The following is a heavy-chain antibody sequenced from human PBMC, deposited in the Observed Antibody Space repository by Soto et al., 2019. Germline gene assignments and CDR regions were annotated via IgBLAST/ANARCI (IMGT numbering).Heavy chain of an antibody. D-gene: IGHD2-15*01. CDR1: GYSFTTYD. V-gene: IGHV1-18*01. CDR3: ARDDLNRGGKYFDY. Sequence: QVQLVQSGAEVKKPGASVKVSCKASGYSFTTYDITWLRQAPGKGLEWVGGISTDRGDTIYPQNLQGRVTMTTDSSTSTVYMELKSLRSDDTAVYYCARDDLNRGGKYFDYWGQGTLVTVSS. J-gene: IGHJ4*02. CDR2: ISTDRGDT.